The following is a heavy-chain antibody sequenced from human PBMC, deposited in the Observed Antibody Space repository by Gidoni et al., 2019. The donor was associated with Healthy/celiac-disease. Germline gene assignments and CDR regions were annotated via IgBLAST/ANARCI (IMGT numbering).Heavy chain of an antibody. D-gene: IGHD3-22*01. J-gene: IGHJ3*02. CDR2: ISGSGGST. V-gene: IGHV3-23*01. CDR1: GFTFSSYA. CDR3: AKDLVVIPSWYYYDSSGYPPDAFDI. Sequence: EVQLLESGGGLVQPGGSLRLSCAASGFTFSSYAMSWVRQAPGKGLEWVSAISGSGGSTYYADSVKGRFTISRDNSKNTLYLQMNSLRAEDTAVYYCAKDLVVIPSWYYYDSSGYPPDAFDIWGQGTMVTVSS.